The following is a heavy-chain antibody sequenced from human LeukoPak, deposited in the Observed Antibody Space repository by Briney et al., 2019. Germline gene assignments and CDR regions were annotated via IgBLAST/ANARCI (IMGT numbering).Heavy chain of an antibody. CDR1: GSSITSVSHY. D-gene: IGHD3-16*01. Sequence: SETLSLTCTISGSSITSVSHYWGWIRQPPGKGLEWIGDTYYTGSTYYSPSLRSRVTMAVHTSENQFSLRLNSVTAVDTAVYYCARRWGNIVGVTYEYWGQGTLVTVSS. V-gene: IGHV4-39*01. CDR3: ARRWGNIVGVTYEY. J-gene: IGHJ4*02. CDR2: TYYTGST.